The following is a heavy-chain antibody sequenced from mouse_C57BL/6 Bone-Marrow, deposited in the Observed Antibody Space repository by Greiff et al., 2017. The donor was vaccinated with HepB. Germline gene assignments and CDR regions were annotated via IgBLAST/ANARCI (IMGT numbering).Heavy chain of an antibody. V-gene: IGHV1-12*01. Sequence: QVQLKESGAELVRPGASVKMSCKASGYTFTSYNMHWVKQTPRQGLEWIGAIYPGNGDTSYNQKFKGKATLTVDKSSSTAYMQLSSLTSEDSAVYFCARSAYYYGSSPFDYWGQGTTLTVSS. CDR3: ARSAYYYGSSPFDY. CDR1: GYTFTSYN. D-gene: IGHD1-1*01. CDR2: IYPGNGDT. J-gene: IGHJ2*01.